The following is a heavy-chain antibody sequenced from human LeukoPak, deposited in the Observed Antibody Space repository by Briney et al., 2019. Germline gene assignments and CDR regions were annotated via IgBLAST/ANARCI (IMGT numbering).Heavy chain of an antibody. D-gene: IGHD6-19*01. CDR2: INYGGST. CDR3: ARGFPPGSGSRGSHAFDV. CDR1: EMSFSAYY. Sequence: SETLSLTCAVSEMSFSAYYWNWIRQSPGKGLEWIGEINYGGSTKYTPSLEGRGTILIDTSKNQFSLKLASVTAADTAVYYCARGFPPGSGSRGSHAFDVWGQGTMVTVSS. J-gene: IGHJ3*01. V-gene: IGHV4-34*01.